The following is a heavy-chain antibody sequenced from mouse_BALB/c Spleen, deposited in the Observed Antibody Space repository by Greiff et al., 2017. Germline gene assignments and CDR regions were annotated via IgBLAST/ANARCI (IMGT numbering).Heavy chain of an antibody. V-gene: IGHV1S81*02. J-gene: IGHJ3*01. CDR1: GYTFTSYW. CDR2: INPSNGRT. Sequence: QVQLQQPGAELVKPGASVKLSCKASGYTFTSYWMHWVKQRPGQGLEWIGEINPSNGRTNYNEKFKSKATLTVDKSSSTAYMQLSSLTSEDSAVYYCARSFKGWDGGWFAYWGQGTLVTVSA. CDR3: ARSFKGWDGGWFAY. D-gene: IGHD3-3*01.